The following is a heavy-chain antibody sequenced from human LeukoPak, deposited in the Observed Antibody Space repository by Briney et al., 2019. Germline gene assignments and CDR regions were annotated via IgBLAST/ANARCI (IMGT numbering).Heavy chain of an antibody. CDR1: GFTLSTNA. CDR3: ARAHPYCSSTSCTQRYFDY. Sequence: PGGSLRLSCLTSGFTLSTNAMSWVRQAPGKGLEWISGISGSGASTYYADSVKGRFTISRDNSKNTLYLQMNSLRAEDTAVYYCARAHPYCSSTSCTQRYFDYWGQGTLVTVSS. V-gene: IGHV3-23*01. CDR2: ISGSGAST. J-gene: IGHJ4*02. D-gene: IGHD2-2*01.